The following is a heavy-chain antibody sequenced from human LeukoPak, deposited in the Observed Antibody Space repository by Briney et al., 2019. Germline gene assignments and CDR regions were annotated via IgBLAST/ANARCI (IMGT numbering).Heavy chain of an antibody. J-gene: IGHJ4*02. D-gene: IGHD3-10*01. CDR3: ARGDPYGSGSYYNVFYSGFDY. V-gene: IGHV3-30*04. Sequence: GGSLRLSCAASGFSFINYAMHWVRQAPGKGLEWVAVILYDVGTEYYADSVKGRFTISSDNSKNTVYLQMNSLRAEDTAVYYCARGDPYGSGSYYNVFYSGFDYWGQGTLVTVSS. CDR2: ILYDVGTE. CDR1: GFSFINYA.